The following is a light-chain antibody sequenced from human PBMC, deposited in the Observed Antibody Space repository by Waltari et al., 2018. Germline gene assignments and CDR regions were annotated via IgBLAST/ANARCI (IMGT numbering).Light chain of an antibody. Sequence: QSVLTQPPSASGTPGQRVTISCSGSTSNIGNNPVNWYQQVPGTAPKVLIYNDDPGPWGVPDLFSVPKSCPSASPGNSGLQFDDEGDYYCAARDDSLNGWVFGGGTRVTVL. J-gene: IGLJ3*02. CDR1: TSNIGNNP. V-gene: IGLV1-44*01. CDR3: AARDDSLNGWV. CDR2: NDD.